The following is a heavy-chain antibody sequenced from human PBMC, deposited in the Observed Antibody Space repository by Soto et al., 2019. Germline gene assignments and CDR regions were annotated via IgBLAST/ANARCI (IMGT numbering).Heavy chain of an antibody. Sequence: GESLKISCKGSGYSFTSYWISWVRQMPGKGLEWMGRIDPSDSYTNYSPSFQGHVTISADKSISTAYLRWSSLKASDTAMYYCVRVRDYYYGMDVWGHGTMVTVSS. J-gene: IGHJ6*02. V-gene: IGHV5-10-1*01. CDR3: VRVRDYYYGMDV. D-gene: IGHD3-3*01. CDR1: GYSFTSYW. CDR2: IDPSDSYT.